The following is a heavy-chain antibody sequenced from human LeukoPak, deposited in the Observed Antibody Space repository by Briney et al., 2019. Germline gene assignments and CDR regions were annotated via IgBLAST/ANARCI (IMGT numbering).Heavy chain of an antibody. Sequence: GGSLRLSCAASGFTFSSYSMNWVRQAPGKGLGWVSSISSSSSYIYYADSVKGRFTISRDNAKNSLYLQMNSLRAKDTAVYYCARADSSDYYYFPNFDYWGQGTLVSVSS. V-gene: IGHV3-21*01. CDR3: ARADSSDYYYFPNFDY. CDR1: GFTFSSYS. J-gene: IGHJ4*02. D-gene: IGHD3-22*01. CDR2: ISSSSSYI.